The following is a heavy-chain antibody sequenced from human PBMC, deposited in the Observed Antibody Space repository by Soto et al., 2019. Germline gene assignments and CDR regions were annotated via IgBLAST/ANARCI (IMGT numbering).Heavy chain of an antibody. V-gene: IGHV1-8*01. CDR3: ARARRDEDYYYYMDV. CDR1: GYTFTSYG. J-gene: IGHJ6*03. D-gene: IGHD2-21*02. Sequence: QVQLVQSGAEVKKPGASVKVSCKASGYTFTSYGINWVRQATGQGLEWMGWMNPNSGNTGYAQKFQGRVTMTRNTSISTAYMELSSLRSEDTAVYYCARARRDEDYYYYMDVWGKGTTVTVSS. CDR2: MNPNSGNT.